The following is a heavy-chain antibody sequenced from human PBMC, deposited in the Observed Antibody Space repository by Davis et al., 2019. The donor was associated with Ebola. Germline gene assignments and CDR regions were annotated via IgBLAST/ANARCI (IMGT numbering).Heavy chain of an antibody. CDR3: AREGGDYSIDY. CDR2: INPNSGGT. CDR1: GYTFTSYG. Sequence: ASVKVSCKASGYTFTSYGISWVRQAPGQGLEWMGRINPNSGGTNYAQKFQARVTMTRDTSISTAYMELSRLRSDDTAVYYCAREGGDYSIDYWGQGTLVTVSS. D-gene: IGHD2-21*02. V-gene: IGHV1-2*06. J-gene: IGHJ4*02.